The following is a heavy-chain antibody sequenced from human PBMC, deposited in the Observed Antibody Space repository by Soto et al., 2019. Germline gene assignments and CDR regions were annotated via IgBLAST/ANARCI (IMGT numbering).Heavy chain of an antibody. Sequence: EVQLLESGGGLVQPGGSLRVSCVVSGFTFSSYAMSWVRQAPGRGLEWVSGISGSGDSTYYVDSVKGRFTISRDNSKNTLYLQMNSLRADDTAGYNCANGGTGPFDYWGQGTLVTVSS. CDR1: GFTFSSYA. CDR2: ISGSGDST. CDR3: ANGGTGPFDY. D-gene: IGHD2-15*01. J-gene: IGHJ4*02. V-gene: IGHV3-23*01.